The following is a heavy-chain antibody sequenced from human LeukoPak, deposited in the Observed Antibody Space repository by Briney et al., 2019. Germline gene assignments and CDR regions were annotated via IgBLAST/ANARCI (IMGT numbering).Heavy chain of an antibody. CDR1: GGSISSSSYY. J-gene: IGHJ4*02. V-gene: IGHV4-39*01. CDR2: IYYSGST. CDR3: ARQISYFDY. Sequence: SETLSPTCTVSGGSISSSSYYWGWIRQPPGKGLEWIGSIYYSGSTYYNPSLKSRVTTSVDTSKNQFSLKLSSVTAADTAVYYCARQISYFDYWGQGTLVTVSS.